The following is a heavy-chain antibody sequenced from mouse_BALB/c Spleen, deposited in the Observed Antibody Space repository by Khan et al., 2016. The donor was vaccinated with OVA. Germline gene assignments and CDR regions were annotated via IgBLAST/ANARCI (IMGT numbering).Heavy chain of an antibody. Sequence: QVQLKQSGAELVRPGVSVKISCKGSGYTFTDFTLHWVKQSHAMSLEWIGVISTYYGHATYNQKFKDKATMTVDKSSSTAYMELARLTSEDSAIFYCARGRGGNRFAYWGQGTLVTVSA. CDR2: ISTYYGHA. CDR1: GYTFTDFT. CDR3: ARGRGGNRFAY. J-gene: IGHJ3*01. V-gene: IGHV1S137*01.